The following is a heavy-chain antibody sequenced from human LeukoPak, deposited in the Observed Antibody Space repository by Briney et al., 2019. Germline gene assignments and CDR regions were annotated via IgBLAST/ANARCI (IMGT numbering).Heavy chain of an antibody. CDR1: GGSFSGYY. Sequence: PSETLSLTCAVYGGSFSGYYWSWIRQPPGKGLEWIGEINHSGSTNYNPSLKSRVTISVDTSKNRFSLKLSSVTAADTAVYYCARRHSSSGLLRRGRFDPWGQGTLVTVSS. CDR3: ARRHSSSGLLRRGRFDP. D-gene: IGHD6-13*01. CDR2: INHSGST. V-gene: IGHV4-34*01. J-gene: IGHJ5*02.